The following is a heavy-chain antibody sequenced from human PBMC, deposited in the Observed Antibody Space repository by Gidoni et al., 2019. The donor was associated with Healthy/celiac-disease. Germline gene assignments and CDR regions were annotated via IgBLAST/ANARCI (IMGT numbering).Heavy chain of an antibody. CDR2: ISGSGSST. V-gene: IGHV3-23*01. J-gene: IGHJ4*02. CDR1: GFTFRSFA. Sequence: EVQLLESGGCLVQPGGSLRLSCAVSGFTFRSFAMRWVRQAPGKGMEWVSGISGSGSSTYYADAVKGRFTISRDNSQNTLYLQMNSLRAEDTAVYYCAKVGSSGFYIGRAYWGQGTLVTVSS. D-gene: IGHD3-22*01. CDR3: AKVGSSGFYIGRAY.